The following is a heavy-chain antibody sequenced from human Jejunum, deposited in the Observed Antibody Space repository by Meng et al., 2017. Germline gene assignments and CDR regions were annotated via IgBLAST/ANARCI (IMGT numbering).Heavy chain of an antibody. D-gene: IGHD1-26*01. J-gene: IGHJ4*02. CDR3: ARHEVDFDN. CDR1: GGSISGYF. CDR2: FTRGGTT. Sequence: QVPLQRWGAGLLKPSETLSLTCAAYGGSISGYFWSWIRQAPGEGLEWVGEFTRGGTTNYNPSLKSRVTISADTSKNQFSLTLSSVSAADTAVYYCARHEVDFDNWGQGTLVTVSS. V-gene: IGHV4-34*02.